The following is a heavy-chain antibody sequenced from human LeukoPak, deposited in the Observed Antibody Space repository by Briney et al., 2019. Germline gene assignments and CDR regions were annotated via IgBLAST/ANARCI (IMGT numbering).Heavy chain of an antibody. CDR2: INPNSGGT. CDR1: GYTFTRHG. J-gene: IGHJ4*02. Sequence: ASVKVSCKASGYTFTRHGISWVRQAPGQGLEWMGWINPNSGGTNYAQKFQGRVTMTRDTSISTAYMELSRLRSDDTAVYYCASFKLGVGGGFGYWGQGTLVTVSS. CDR3: ASFKLGVGGGFGY. D-gene: IGHD1-26*01. V-gene: IGHV1-2*02.